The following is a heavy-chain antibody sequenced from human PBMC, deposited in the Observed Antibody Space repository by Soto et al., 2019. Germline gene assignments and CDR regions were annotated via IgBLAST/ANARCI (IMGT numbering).Heavy chain of an antibody. Sequence: ASVKVSCKASGYTFTSYYMHWVRKAPGQGLEWMGIINPSGGSTSYAQKFQGRVTMTRDTSTSTVYMELSSLRSEDTAVYYCARVASYDSSGYYSNGGHFDYWGQGTLVTVSS. CDR1: GYTFTSYY. J-gene: IGHJ4*02. D-gene: IGHD3-22*01. CDR2: INPSGGST. CDR3: ARVASYDSSGYYSNGGHFDY. V-gene: IGHV1-46*01.